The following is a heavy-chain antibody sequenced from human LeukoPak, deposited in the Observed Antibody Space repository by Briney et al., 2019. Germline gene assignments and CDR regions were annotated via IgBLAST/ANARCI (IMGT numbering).Heavy chain of an antibody. J-gene: IGHJ6*02. CDR2: ISGSGGST. Sequence: GGSLRLSCAASGFTFSSYAMSWVRQAPGKGLEWVSAISGSGGSTYYADSVKGRFTISRDNSKNTLYLQMNSLRAEDTAVYYCARDGYCSGGSCFPYYGMDVWGQGTTVTVSS. D-gene: IGHD2-15*01. V-gene: IGHV3-23*01. CDR3: ARDGYCSGGSCFPYYGMDV. CDR1: GFTFSSYA.